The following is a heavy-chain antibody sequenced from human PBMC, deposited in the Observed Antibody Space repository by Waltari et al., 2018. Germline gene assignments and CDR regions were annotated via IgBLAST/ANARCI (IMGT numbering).Heavy chain of an antibody. J-gene: IGHJ4*02. Sequence: QVQLQQWGAGLLKPSETLSLSCSVYGGSFSGYYWSWIRQPPGKGLEWIGEINHSGSTQYNPSLMCRVTISVDTSKHQFSLKLTSVTAADTGVYYCARHPMYASTWYEDYWGQGALVTVSS. D-gene: IGHD2-8*01. CDR1: GGSFSGYY. CDR3: ARHPMYASTWYEDY. CDR2: INHSGST. V-gene: IGHV4-34*01.